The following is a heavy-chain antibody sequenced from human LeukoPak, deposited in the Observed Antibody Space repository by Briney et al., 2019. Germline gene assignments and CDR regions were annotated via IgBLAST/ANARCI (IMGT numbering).Heavy chain of an antibody. Sequence: GGSLRLSCAASGFTFSSYAMSWVRQAPGKGLEWVSAISGSGGSTHYADSVKGRFTISRDNSKNTLYLQMNSLRAEDTAVYYCARDHALGFDPWGQGTLVTVSS. CDR2: ISGSGGST. CDR3: ARDHALGFDP. V-gene: IGHV3-23*01. J-gene: IGHJ5*02. CDR1: GFTFSSYA.